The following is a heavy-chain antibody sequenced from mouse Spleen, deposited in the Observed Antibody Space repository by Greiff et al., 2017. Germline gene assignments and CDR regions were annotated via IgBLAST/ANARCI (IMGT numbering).Heavy chain of an antibody. D-gene: IGHD1-1*01. V-gene: IGHV1-64*01. Sequence: QVQLQQPGAELVKPGASVKLSCKASGYTFTSYWMHWVKQRPGRGLEWIGMIHPNSGSTNYNEKFKSKATLTVDKSSSTAYMQLSSLTSEDSAVYYCARGNYGSSLFAYWGQGTLVTVSA. CDR1: GYTFTSYW. CDR2: IHPNSGST. J-gene: IGHJ3*01. CDR3: ARGNYGSSLFAY.